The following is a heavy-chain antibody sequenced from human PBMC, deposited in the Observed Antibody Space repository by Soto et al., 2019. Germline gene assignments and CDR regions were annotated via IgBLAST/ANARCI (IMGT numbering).Heavy chain of an antibody. CDR3: ARERDLGLFDY. Sequence: EVQLVESGGGLVQPGGSLRLSCAASGFTFSSYGMSWVRQAPGKGLEWVANIKQDGSEKYYVDSVKGRYTISKDNAKNLLYQQMNSLSAEDTAVDYCARERDLGLFDYWGQGTLVTVSS. D-gene: IGHD3-16*01. CDR1: GFTFSSYG. J-gene: IGHJ4*02. CDR2: IKQDGSEK. V-gene: IGHV3-7*01.